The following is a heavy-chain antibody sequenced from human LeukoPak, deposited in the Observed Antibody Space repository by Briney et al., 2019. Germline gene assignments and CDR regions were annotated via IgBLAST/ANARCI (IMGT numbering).Heavy chain of an antibody. CDR1: GFTFSSYA. J-gene: IGHJ6*04. Sequence: GRSLRLSCAASGFTFSSYAMDWVRQAPGKGLEWVALMSYDGSYKYYGDSVRGRFTISRDNSKNTFYLQMNSLRAEDTAVYYWARANGDGSGSYYNYHYYYGMDVWGKGTTVTVSS. CDR3: ARANGDGSGSYYNYHYYYGMDV. V-gene: IGHV3-30*04. D-gene: IGHD3-10*01. CDR2: MSYDGSYK.